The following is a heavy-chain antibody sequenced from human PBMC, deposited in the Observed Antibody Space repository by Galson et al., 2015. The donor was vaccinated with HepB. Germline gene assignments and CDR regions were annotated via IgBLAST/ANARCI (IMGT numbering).Heavy chain of an antibody. CDR1: GFTVSSNF. Sequence: SLRLSCAVSGFTVSSNFMTWVRQAPGKGLEWVSLLNRDGDTSYADFVEGRFTISRDGSPNTLHLQMNSLRGEDTATYFCARDENYGSGFFAFDFWGQGTTVTVSS. V-gene: IGHV3-66*01. D-gene: IGHD3-10*01. J-gene: IGHJ3*01. CDR2: LNRDGDT. CDR3: ARDENYGSGFFAFDF.